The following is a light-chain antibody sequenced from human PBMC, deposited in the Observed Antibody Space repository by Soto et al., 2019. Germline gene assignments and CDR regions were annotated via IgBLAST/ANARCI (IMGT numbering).Light chain of an antibody. CDR2: EVI. V-gene: IGLV2-14*01. CDR1: SSDVGGFNF. Sequence: SVLTQPASVSGSPGQSITISCTGTSSDVGGFNFVSWYQQHPGKAPKVVIYEVINRPSGISNRFSGSKSDNTASLTISGLQAEDEAEYYCSSYRSGSILYVFGTGTKVTV. CDR3: SSYRSGSILYV. J-gene: IGLJ1*01.